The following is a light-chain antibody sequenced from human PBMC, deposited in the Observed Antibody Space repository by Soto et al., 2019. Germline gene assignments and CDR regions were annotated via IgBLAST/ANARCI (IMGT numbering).Light chain of an antibody. J-gene: IGKJ5*01. CDR2: GGS. CDR1: QSVSSN. Sequence: IVLTQSPATLSVSPGERATLSCRASQSVSSNLGWYQQKPGQAPRLLIYGGSTRATGIPARFSGSGSGTEFTLTISSLQSEDFAVYYCQEYDNWPPITFGQGTRLEIK. V-gene: IGKV3-15*01. CDR3: QEYDNWPPIT.